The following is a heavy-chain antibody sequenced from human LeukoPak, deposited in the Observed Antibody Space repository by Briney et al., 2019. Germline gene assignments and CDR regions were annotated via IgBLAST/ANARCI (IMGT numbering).Heavy chain of an antibody. Sequence: SETLSLTCAVYGGSFSGYYWSWIRQPPGKGLEWIGEINHSGSTNYNPSLKSRVTISVDTSKNQFSLKLSSVTAADTAVYYCARGIRDFWSGYLTKGSFDYWGQGTLVTVSS. CDR1: GGSFSGYY. CDR2: INHSGST. CDR3: ARGIRDFWSGYLTKGSFDY. V-gene: IGHV4-34*01. D-gene: IGHD3-3*01. J-gene: IGHJ4*02.